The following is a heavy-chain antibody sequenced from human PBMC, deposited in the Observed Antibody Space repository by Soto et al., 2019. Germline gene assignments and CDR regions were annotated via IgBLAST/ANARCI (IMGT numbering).Heavy chain of an antibody. D-gene: IGHD3-10*01. CDR2: IRGSGDSA. J-gene: IGHJ4*02. CDR1: GFTFSIYS. V-gene: IGHV3-23*01. CDR3: AKDWAYASGNYYLPD. Sequence: VQLLESGGGSVQPGGSLRLSCAASGFTFSIYSMTWVRQAPGKGLEWVSSIRGSGDSAYYPDSVKGRFTISRDNSKNTLYLQMESLRAEDTAIYYCAKDWAYASGNYYLPDWGQGTLVTVSS.